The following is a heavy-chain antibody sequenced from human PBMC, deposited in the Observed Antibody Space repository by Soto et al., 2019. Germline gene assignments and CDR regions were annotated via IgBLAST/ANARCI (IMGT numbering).Heavy chain of an antibody. J-gene: IGHJ6*02. Sequence: PGGSLRLSCAASGFTFSSYAMHWVRQAPGKGLEWVAVISYDGSNKYYADSVKGRFTISRDNSKNTLYLQMNSLRAEDTAVYYCARDRGAIPYYYYGMDVWGQGTTVTVSS. V-gene: IGHV3-30-3*01. CDR1: GFTFSSYA. CDR2: ISYDGSNK. D-gene: IGHD2-21*01. CDR3: ARDRGAIPYYYYGMDV.